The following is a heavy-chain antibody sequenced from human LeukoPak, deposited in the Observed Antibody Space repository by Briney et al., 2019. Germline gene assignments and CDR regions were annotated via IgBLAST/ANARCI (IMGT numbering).Heavy chain of an antibody. CDR2: IYYSGST. D-gene: IGHD5-24*01. Sequence: SETLSLTCTVSGGSISSYYWSWIRQPPGKGLEWIGYIYYSGSTNYNPSLKSRVTISVDTSKNQFPLKLSSVTAADTAVYYCARDSRRDGYNYLDYWGQGTLVTVSS. J-gene: IGHJ4*02. V-gene: IGHV4-59*01. CDR1: GGSISSYY. CDR3: ARDSRRDGYNYLDY.